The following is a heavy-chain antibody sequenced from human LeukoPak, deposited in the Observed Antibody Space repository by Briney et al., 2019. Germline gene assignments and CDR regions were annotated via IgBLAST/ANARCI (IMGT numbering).Heavy chain of an antibody. D-gene: IGHD5-12*01. Sequence: SEALSLTCTVSGGSISSGSYYWSWIRQPAGKGLEWIGRIYTSGSTNYNPSLKSRVTISVDTSKNQFSLKLSSVTAADTAVYYCARDLRGYDFFDYWGQGTLVTVSS. CDR3: ARDLRGYDFFDY. V-gene: IGHV4-61*02. CDR2: IYTSGST. J-gene: IGHJ4*02. CDR1: GGSISSGSYY.